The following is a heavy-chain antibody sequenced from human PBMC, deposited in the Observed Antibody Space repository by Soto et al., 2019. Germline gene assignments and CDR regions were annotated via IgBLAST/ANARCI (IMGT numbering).Heavy chain of an antibody. V-gene: IGHV3-33*01. Sequence: QVQLVESGGGVVQPGRSLRLSCAASGFTFSSYGMHWVRQAPGKGLEWVAVIWYDGSNKYYADSVKGRFTISRDNSKNTLYLQMNSLRAEDTAVYYCARDHYDFWSGYSDYYYYYMDVWGKGTTVTVSS. CDR3: ARDHYDFWSGYSDYYYYYMDV. J-gene: IGHJ6*03. CDR2: IWYDGSNK. CDR1: GFTFSSYG. D-gene: IGHD3-3*01.